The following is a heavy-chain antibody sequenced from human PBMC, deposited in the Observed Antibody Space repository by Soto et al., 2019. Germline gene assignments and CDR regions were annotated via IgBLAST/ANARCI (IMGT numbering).Heavy chain of an antibody. Sequence: GGSLRLSCAASGFPFSIYAMSLVRQSPGKGLEWVSAISVSGGSTYYADSVKGRFTISRDNSKNTLYLQMNSLRAEDTAVYYCAEGRARMDVWGQGKRVTVSS. V-gene: IGHV3-23*01. CDR3: AEGRARMDV. J-gene: IGHJ6*02. CDR2: ISVSGGST. CDR1: GFPFSIYA.